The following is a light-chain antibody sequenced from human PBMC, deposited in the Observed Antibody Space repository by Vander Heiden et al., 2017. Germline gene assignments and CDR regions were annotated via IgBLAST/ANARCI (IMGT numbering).Light chain of an antibody. CDR1: HSVSNN. Sequence: FVLTQSPATLSVSPGERATLSCRASHSVSNNLAWFQQKPGQAPRLLLYAASTRATGIPARFSGSGSGTEFTLTVSSLQSEDFAVYYCQQYNKWPLTFGGGTKVEIK. CDR3: QQYNKWPLT. CDR2: AAS. J-gene: IGKJ4*01. V-gene: IGKV3-15*01.